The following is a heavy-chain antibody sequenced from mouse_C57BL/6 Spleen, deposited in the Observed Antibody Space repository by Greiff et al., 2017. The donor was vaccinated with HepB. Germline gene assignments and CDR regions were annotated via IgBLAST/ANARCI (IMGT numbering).Heavy chain of an antibody. CDR1: GYTFTDYN. Sequence: VQLQQSGPELVKPGASVKIPCKASGYTFTDYNMDWVKQSHGKSLEWIGDINPNNGGTIYNQKFKGKATLTGDKSSSTAYMELRSLTSEDTAVYYCARYCGDSPYAMDYWGQGTSVTVSS. J-gene: IGHJ4*01. V-gene: IGHV1-18*01. CDR2: INPNNGGT. CDR3: ARYCGDSPYAMDY.